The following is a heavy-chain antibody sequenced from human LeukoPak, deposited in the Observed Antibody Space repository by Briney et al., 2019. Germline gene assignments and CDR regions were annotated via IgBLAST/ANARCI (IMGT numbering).Heavy chain of an antibody. V-gene: IGHV3-23*01. Sequence: GGSLRLSCAASGFRFSSYAMSWVRQAPGKGLEWVSAISGSGVSTYYADSVKGRFTISRDNAKNTLYLQMNSLRAEDTAVYYCARRTSSWPYYYYMDVWGKGTTVTVSS. CDR1: GFRFSSYA. CDR3: ARRTSSWPYYYYMDV. J-gene: IGHJ6*03. D-gene: IGHD6-6*01. CDR2: ISGSGVST.